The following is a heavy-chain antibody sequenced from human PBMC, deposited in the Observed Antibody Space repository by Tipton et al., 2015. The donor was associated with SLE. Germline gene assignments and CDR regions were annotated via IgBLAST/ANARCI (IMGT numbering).Heavy chain of an antibody. D-gene: IGHD3-3*01. CDR1: GYTFTSYG. V-gene: IGHV1-18*04. CDR2: ISAYNGNT. J-gene: IGHJ4*02. Sequence: QLVQSGAEVKKPGASVKVSCKASGYTFTSYGISWVRQAPAQGLEWMGWISAYNGNTNYAQKLQGRVTMTTDTSTSTAYMELRSLRSDDTAVYYCARDASPDYDVWGGFYGGSDDWGQGALVTVSS. CDR3: ARDASPDYDVWGGFYGGSDD.